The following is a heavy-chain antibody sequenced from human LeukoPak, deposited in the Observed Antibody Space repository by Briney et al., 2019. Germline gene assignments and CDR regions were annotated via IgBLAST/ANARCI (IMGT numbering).Heavy chain of an antibody. D-gene: IGHD5-24*01. CDR2: IYPGDSDT. CDR1: GYSFSTYW. Sequence: GKSLKISCKGSGYSFSTYWTAWVRQMPGKGLEWMGIIYPGDSDTRYSPSFQGQVTISADKSISTAYLQWSSLKASDTAMYYCARDGYFDYWGQGTLVTVSS. CDR3: ARDGYFDY. V-gene: IGHV5-51*01. J-gene: IGHJ4*02.